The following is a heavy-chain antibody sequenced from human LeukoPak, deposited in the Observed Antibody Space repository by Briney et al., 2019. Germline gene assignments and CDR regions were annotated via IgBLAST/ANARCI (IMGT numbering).Heavy chain of an antibody. V-gene: IGHV1-2*02. Sequence: ASVKVSCKASGYTFTDYYMHWVRQAPGQGLEWMGWINYNSGGTNYAQKFQGRVTMTRDTSISTAYMELSMLRSDDTAVYYCARVKDRISMVRGVLSPQNYYYYYMDVWGKGTTVTVSS. CDR3: ARVKDRISMVRGVLSPQNYYYYYMDV. CDR2: INYNSGGT. J-gene: IGHJ6*03. D-gene: IGHD3-10*01. CDR1: GYTFTDYY.